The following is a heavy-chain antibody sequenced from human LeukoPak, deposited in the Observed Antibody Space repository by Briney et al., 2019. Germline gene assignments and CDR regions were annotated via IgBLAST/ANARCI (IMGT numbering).Heavy chain of an antibody. V-gene: IGHV3-53*01. CDR2: LYSGGST. J-gene: IGHJ4*02. CDR3: ARGISTSGWLDY. CDR1: GFSVSSNY. D-gene: IGHD6-19*01. Sequence: GGSLRLSSAASGFSVSSNYMSWVRQAPGKGLEWVSVLYSGGSTYYADSVKGRFTISRDDSKNTLYLLMNSLRGDDTAVYYCARGISTSGWLDYWGQGTLVTVSS.